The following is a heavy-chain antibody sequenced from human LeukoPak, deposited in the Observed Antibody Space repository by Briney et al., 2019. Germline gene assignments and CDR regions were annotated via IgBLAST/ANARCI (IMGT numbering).Heavy chain of an antibody. CDR3: TTAPASLDY. V-gene: IGHV3-15*01. J-gene: IGHJ4*02. CDR2: IKSKHDGGTT. Sequence: PGGSLRLSCATSGFTFRNAWMSWVRQAPGKGLGWVGRIKSKHDGGTTDFAAPVKGRFSISRDDSENTLYLQMNSLITDDTAVYYCTTAPASLDYWGQGTLVTVSS. CDR1: GFTFRNAW.